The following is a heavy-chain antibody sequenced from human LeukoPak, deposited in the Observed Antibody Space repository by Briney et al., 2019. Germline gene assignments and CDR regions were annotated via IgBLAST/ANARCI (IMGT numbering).Heavy chain of an antibody. J-gene: IGHJ4*02. Sequence: PGGSLRLSCAASGFTFSNYGMHWVRQAPGKGLEWVAVISYDGSNKYYADSVKGRFTISRDNSKNTLYLQMNSLRAEDTAVYYCAKDIVVVVAATGWPNDYWGQGTLVTVSS. CDR3: AKDIVVVVAATGWPNDY. V-gene: IGHV3-30*18. D-gene: IGHD2-15*01. CDR2: ISYDGSNK. CDR1: GFTFSNYG.